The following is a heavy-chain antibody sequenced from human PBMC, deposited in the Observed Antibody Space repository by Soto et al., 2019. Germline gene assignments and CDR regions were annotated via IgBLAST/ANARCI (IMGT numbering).Heavy chain of an antibody. CDR2: INAGNGNT. V-gene: IGHV1-3*01. Sequence: ASVKVSCKASGYTFTSYVVHWVRQAPGQRLEWMGWINAGNGNTQYSQRFQGRVTITRDTSASTVYMELSSLESEDTAVYLCARGPVDHSRENDRGQGTPVTVSS. J-gene: IGHJ4*02. CDR1: GYTFTSYV. D-gene: IGHD1-1*01. CDR3: ARGPVDHSREND.